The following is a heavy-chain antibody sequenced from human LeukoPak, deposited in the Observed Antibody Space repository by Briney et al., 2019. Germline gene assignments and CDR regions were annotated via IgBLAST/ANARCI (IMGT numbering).Heavy chain of an antibody. J-gene: IGHJ4*02. CDR1: GFTFDDYA. D-gene: IGHD2-15*01. CDR2: ISWNSGSI. V-gene: IGHV3-9*01. CDR3: AKSWFGYCSGGSCYARGFFDY. Sequence: PGGSLRLSCAASGFTFDDYAMHWVRQAPGKGLEWVSGISWNSGSIGYADSVKGRFTISRDNAKNSLYLQMNSLRAEDTALYYCAKSWFGYCSGGSCYARGFFDYWGQGTLVTVSS.